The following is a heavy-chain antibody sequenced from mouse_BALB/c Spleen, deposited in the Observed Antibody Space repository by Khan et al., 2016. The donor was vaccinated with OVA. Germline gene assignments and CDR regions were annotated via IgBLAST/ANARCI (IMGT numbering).Heavy chain of an antibody. D-gene: IGHD2-14*01. Sequence: VQLKQSGPVLVKPWASVKMSCKVSGYTFTNYVLHWVKQNPGQGLEWMGYITPYNDDTKYNETFKGKAALTSDKSYNQVFMELSSLTSEDSAVYYSATWERYDECYYFDYWGQGTTLTVSS. V-gene: IGHV1S136*01. CDR2: ITPYNDDT. CDR1: GYTFTNYV. CDR3: ATWERYDECYYFDY. J-gene: IGHJ2*01.